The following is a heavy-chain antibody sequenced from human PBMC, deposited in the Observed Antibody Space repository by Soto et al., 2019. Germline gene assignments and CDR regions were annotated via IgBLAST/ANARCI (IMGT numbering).Heavy chain of an antibody. CDR3: VTSGVGVVRLDN. D-gene: IGHD1-26*01. CDR2: LGSKSDGGTE. Sequence: EVQLVESGGGLAKPGGSLRLSCAASGVILSNTYMDWVRQAPGKGLEWVGRLGSKSDGGTEDYAAPAKGRFTISRDDSKNTLCLQLVSLKREDAAFYYCVTSGVGVVRLDNWGQGTLVTVSS. V-gene: IGHV3-15*07. J-gene: IGHJ4*02. CDR1: GVILSNTY.